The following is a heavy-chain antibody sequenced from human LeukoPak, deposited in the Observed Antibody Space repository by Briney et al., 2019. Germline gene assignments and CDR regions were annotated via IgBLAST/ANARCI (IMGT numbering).Heavy chain of an antibody. V-gene: IGHV3-7*01. CDR3: ARSRRDSAWYIDDY. CDR1: GFTFSDHY. D-gene: IGHD6-13*01. J-gene: IGHJ4*02. CDR2: IKQDRSEK. Sequence: GGSLRLSCAASGFTFSDHYMDWVRQAPGKGLEWVANIKQDRSEKYYVDSVRGRFTISRDHARSSLSLQMHSLTADDTAVYYCARSRRDSAWYIDDYWGQGTQVTVSS.